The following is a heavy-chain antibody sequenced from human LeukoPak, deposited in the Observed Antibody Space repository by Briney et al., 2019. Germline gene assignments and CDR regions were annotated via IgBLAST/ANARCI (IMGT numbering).Heavy chain of an antibody. Sequence: SETLSLTCTVSGGSISSYYWSWIRQPAGKGLEWIGRIYTSGSTNYNPSLKSRVTMSVDTSKNQFSLKLSSVTAADTAVYYCARASGSGRIAAAGSLDIWGQGTMVTVSS. D-gene: IGHD6-13*01. CDR2: IYTSGST. CDR3: ARASGSGRIAAAGSLDI. V-gene: IGHV4-4*07. CDR1: GGSISSYY. J-gene: IGHJ3*02.